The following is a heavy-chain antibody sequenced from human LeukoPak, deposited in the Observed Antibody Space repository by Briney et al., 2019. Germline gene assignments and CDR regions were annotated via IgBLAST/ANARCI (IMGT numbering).Heavy chain of an antibody. CDR1: GFTFSTYA. Sequence: GGSLRLSCAASGFTFSTYAMNWVRQAPGKGLEWVSTISGSGVSTYYADSVKGRFTISRDNSKNTLYLQMNSLRAEDTAVYSCAKDLINGYPYGYTDYWGQGTLVTVSS. V-gene: IGHV3-23*01. CDR3: AKDLINGYPYGYTDY. D-gene: IGHD5-18*01. CDR2: ISGSGVST. J-gene: IGHJ4*02.